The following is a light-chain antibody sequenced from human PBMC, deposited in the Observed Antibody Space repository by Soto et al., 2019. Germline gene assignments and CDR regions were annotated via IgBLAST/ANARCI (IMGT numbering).Light chain of an antibody. CDR3: CSYAGVSTFV. V-gene: IGLV2-23*02. J-gene: IGLJ1*01. Sequence: QSVLTQPASVSGSPGHSITISCTGTSSDVGSYDLVSWYQQHPGKAPRLIIYEVTKRPSGVSNRFSGSKSGSTASLTFSGLQAEDEADYFCCSYAGVSTFVFGTGTKVTVL. CDR1: SSDVGSYDL. CDR2: EVT.